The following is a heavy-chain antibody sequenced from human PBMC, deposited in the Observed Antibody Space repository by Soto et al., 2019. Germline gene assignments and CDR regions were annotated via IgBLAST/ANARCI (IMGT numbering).Heavy chain of an antibody. Sequence: GGSLRLSCAASGFTFSSYSMNWVRQAPGKGLEWVSSISSSSSYIYYADSVKGRFTISRDNAKNSLYLQMNSLRAEDTAVYYCARGGDGGYYYFDYWGQGTLVTVSS. J-gene: IGHJ4*02. CDR2: ISSSSSYI. V-gene: IGHV3-21*01. CDR1: GFTFSSYS. D-gene: IGHD3-3*01. CDR3: ARGGDGGYYYFDY.